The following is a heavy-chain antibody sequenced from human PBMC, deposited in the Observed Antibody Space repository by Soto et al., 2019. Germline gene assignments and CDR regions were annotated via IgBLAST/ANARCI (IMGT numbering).Heavy chain of an antibody. CDR1: GFTFSRYW. CDR2: IKQDGSEK. V-gene: IGHV3-7*01. D-gene: IGHD3-10*01. J-gene: IGHJ4*02. Sequence: EVQLVESGGGLVQPGGSLRLSCADSGFTFSRYWMSWVRQAPGKGLEWVANIKQDGSEKYYVDSVKGRFTISRDNAKNSLYLQMNSLRAEDTAVYYCARSGTYYYGSGSYFEVPDYWGQGTLVTVSS. CDR3: ARSGTYYYGSGSYFEVPDY.